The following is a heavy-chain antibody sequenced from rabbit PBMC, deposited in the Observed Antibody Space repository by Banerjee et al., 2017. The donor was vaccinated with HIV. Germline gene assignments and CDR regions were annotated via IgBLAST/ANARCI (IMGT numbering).Heavy chain of an antibody. D-gene: IGHD4-2*01. CDR3: ARDPAGREDFNL. CDR2: IDVSSSGST. V-gene: IGHV1S45*01. CDR1: GFSFSNGYV. J-gene: IGHJ4*01. Sequence: QEQLVESGGDLVKPEGSLTLTCTASGFSFSNGYVMCWVRQAPGKGLEWIACIDVSSSGSTYYASWAKGRFTISRTSSTTVALQMTSLTAADTATYFCARDPAGREDFNLWGPGTLVTVS.